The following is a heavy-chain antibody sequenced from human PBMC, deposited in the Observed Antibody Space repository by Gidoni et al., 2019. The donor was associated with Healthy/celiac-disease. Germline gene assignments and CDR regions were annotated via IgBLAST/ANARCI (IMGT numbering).Heavy chain of an antibody. CDR1: GFTFRSYS. J-gene: IGHJ4*02. V-gene: IGHV3-23*04. Sequence: EVQLVESGGGLVQPGGSLRLSCAASGFTFRSYSMRWVRQAPGKGLEWVSAISGSGGSTYYADTVKGRFTISRDNSKNTLYLKMNSLRAEDTAVYYCAKVRSSLVVPAAKGGGYFDYWGQGTLVTVSS. D-gene: IGHD2-2*01. CDR3: AKVRSSLVVPAAKGGGYFDY. CDR2: ISGSGGST.